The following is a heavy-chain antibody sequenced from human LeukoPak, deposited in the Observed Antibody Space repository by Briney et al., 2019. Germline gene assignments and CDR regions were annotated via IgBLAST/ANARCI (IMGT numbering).Heavy chain of an antibody. V-gene: IGHV4-31*03. CDR3: ARGVVVVPAARSWFDP. D-gene: IGHD2-2*01. Sequence: SQTLSLTCTVSGGSNSSGGYYWSWIRQHPGKGLEWIGYIYHSGSTYYNPSPKSRVTISVDTSKNQFSLKLSSVTAADTAVYYCARGVVVVPAARSWFDPWGQGTLVTVSS. CDR1: GGSNSSGGYY. J-gene: IGHJ5*02. CDR2: IYHSGST.